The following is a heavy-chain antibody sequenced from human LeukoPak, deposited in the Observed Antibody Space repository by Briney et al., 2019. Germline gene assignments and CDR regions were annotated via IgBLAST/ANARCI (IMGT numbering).Heavy chain of an antibody. D-gene: IGHD3-22*01. V-gene: IGHV3-7*03. CDR3: AREGGYYYDSSGSFDY. J-gene: IGHJ4*02. Sequence: ETLSLTCAVYGGSFSGYYWSWVRQAPGKGLEWVANIKQDGSEKYYVDSVKGRFTISRDNAKNSLYLQMNSLRAEDTAVYYCAREGGYYYDSSGSFDYWGQGTLVTVSS. CDR2: IKQDGSEK. CDR1: GGSFSGYY.